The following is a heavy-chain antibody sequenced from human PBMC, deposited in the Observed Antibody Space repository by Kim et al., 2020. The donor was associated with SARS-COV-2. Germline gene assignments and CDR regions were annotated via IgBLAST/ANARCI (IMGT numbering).Heavy chain of an antibody. J-gene: IGHJ6*02. V-gene: IGHV3-30*01. CDR3: ARNRWTRGYYGMDV. D-gene: IGHD1-26*01. Sequence: ADSQKGRFTISRDNSKNTLYLQMNSLRAEETAVYYGARNRWTRGYYGMDVWGQGTTVTVSS.